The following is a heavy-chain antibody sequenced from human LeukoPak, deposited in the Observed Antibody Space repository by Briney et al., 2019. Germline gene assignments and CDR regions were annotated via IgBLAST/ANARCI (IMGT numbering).Heavy chain of an antibody. J-gene: IGHJ5*02. CDR1: GYSISSGYY. Sequence: SETLSLTCAVSGYSISSGYYWGWIRQPPGKGLEWIGSIYHSGSTYYNPSLKSRVTISVDTSKNQFSLKLSSVTAADTAVYYCAREGGDYYGSGSYHTLGNWFDPWGQGTLVTASS. D-gene: IGHD3-10*01. V-gene: IGHV4-38-2*02. CDR3: AREGGDYYGSGSYHTLGNWFDP. CDR2: IYHSGST.